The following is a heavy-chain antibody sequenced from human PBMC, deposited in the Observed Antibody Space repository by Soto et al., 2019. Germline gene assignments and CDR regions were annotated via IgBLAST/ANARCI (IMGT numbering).Heavy chain of an antibody. D-gene: IGHD3-3*01. CDR3: VRDKKVHYDFWSGSDYYYYGMDV. V-gene: IGHV3-48*03. CDR2: ISSSGSTI. CDR1: GFTFSSYE. J-gene: IGHJ6*02. Sequence: GGSLRLSCAASGFTFSSYEMNWVRQAPGKGLEWVSYISSSGSTIYYADSVKGRFTISRDNAKNSLYLQMNSLRAEDTAVYYCVRDKKVHYDFWSGSDYYYYGMDVWGQGTTVTVSS.